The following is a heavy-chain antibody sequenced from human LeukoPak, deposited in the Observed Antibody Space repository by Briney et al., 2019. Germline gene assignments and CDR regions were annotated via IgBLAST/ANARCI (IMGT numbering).Heavy chain of an antibody. CDR3: ARQSYGSGSYLGYYYYGMDV. CDR1: GGSIGTYS. V-gene: IGHV4-39*01. Sequence: SETLSLTCTVSGGSIGTYSWNWIRQPPGKGLEWIGGIYYSGSTYYNPSLKSRVTISVDTSKNQFSLKLSSVTAADTAVYYCARQSYGSGSYLGYYYYGMDVWGQGTTVTVSS. D-gene: IGHD3-10*01. J-gene: IGHJ6*02. CDR2: IYYSGST.